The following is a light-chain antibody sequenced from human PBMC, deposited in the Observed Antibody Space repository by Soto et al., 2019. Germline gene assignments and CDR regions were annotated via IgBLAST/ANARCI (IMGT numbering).Light chain of an antibody. CDR1: HDVSRY. CDR2: DAS. CDR3: QQYNSKRS. Sequence: DIQMTQSPSSLSASEGDRVTITCQSSHDVSRYLNWFQQKPGEAPQLLIYDASNLERGVPSRFSGSGSGTDFTLTISSLQPEDVATYFCQQYNSKRSFGGGTEVEIK. J-gene: IGKJ4*01. V-gene: IGKV1-33*01.